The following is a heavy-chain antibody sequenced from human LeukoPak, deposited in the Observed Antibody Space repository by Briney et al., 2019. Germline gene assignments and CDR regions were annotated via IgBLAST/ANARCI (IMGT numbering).Heavy chain of an antibody. CDR2: IKQDGSKK. Sequence: GSLRLSCVASGFPFSSYWMTWVRQAPGKGLEWVANIKQDGSKKSYVDSVKGRFTISRDNDKNSLYLQMNSLRAEDTAIYYCTRVGYIDEGIDYWGQGTLVTVSS. CDR3: TRVGYIDEGIDY. J-gene: IGHJ4*02. D-gene: IGHD5-24*01. V-gene: IGHV3-7*04. CDR1: GFPFSSYW.